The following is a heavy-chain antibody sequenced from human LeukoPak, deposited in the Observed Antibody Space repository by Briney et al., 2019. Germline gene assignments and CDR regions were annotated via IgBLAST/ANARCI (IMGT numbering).Heavy chain of an antibody. J-gene: IGHJ4*02. CDR2: INHSGST. D-gene: IGHD5-12*01. V-gene: IGHV4-34*01. CDR3: AAVGYSGYDFGVFGY. CDR1: GGSFSGYY. Sequence: PSETLSLTCAVYGGSFSGYYWSWIRQPPGKGLEWIGEINHSGSTNYNPSLKSRVTISVDTSKNQFSLKLSSVTAADTAVYYCAAVGYSGYDFGVFGYWGQGTLVTVSS.